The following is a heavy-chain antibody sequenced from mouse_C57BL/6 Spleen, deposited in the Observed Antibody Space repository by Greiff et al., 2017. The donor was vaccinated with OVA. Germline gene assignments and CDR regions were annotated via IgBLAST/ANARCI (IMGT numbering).Heavy chain of an antibody. D-gene: IGHD6-5*01. CDR1: GFTFSDYY. V-gene: IGHV5-16*01. CDR3: ARDPGPNYFDD. Sequence: EVKVVESEGGLVQPGSSMKLSCTASGFTFSDYYMAWVRQVPEKGLEWVANINYDGSSTYYLDSLKSRFIISRDNAKNILYLQMSSLKSEDTATYYCARDPGPNYFDDWGQGTTLTVSS. CDR2: INYDGSST. J-gene: IGHJ2*01.